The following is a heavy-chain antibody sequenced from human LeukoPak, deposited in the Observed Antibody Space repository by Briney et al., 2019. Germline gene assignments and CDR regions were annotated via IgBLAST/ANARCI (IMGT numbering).Heavy chain of an antibody. Sequence: SETLSLTCTVSGGSISSYYWSWVRPPPGRGLAWIAYIYYSGSTNYNPSLKRRVTISVDTSKNQFSLNLSSVTAPDTAVYYGAKSEVAATSHDAFDIWGQGTMVTVSS. CDR2: IYYSGST. V-gene: IGHV4-59*12. J-gene: IGHJ3*02. CDR1: GGSISSYY. CDR3: AKSEVAATSHDAFDI. D-gene: IGHD1-26*01.